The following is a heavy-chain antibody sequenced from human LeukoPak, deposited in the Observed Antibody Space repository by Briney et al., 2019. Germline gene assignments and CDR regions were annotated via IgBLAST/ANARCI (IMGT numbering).Heavy chain of an antibody. V-gene: IGHV5-51*01. J-gene: IGHJ5*02. D-gene: IGHD3-3*01. Sequence: GESLKISCKGSGYSFTSYWIGWVRQMPGKGLEWMGIIYPGDSDTRYSPSFQGQVTISADKSISTAYLQWSSLKASDTAMYYCARLRPGFWSGYYRNGNWFDPWGQGTLVTVSS. CDR1: GYSFTSYW. CDR2: IYPGDSDT. CDR3: ARLRPGFWSGYYRNGNWFDP.